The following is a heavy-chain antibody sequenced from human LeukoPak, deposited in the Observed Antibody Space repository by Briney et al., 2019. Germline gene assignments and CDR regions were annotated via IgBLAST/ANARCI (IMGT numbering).Heavy chain of an antibody. V-gene: IGHV4-34*01. CDR1: GGSISGYY. CDR3: ARGPYSSGSYSGDFDY. J-gene: IGHJ4*02. CDR2: INHSGST. Sequence: SETLSLTCAVYGGSISGYYWIWIRQPPGKGLEWIGEINHSGSTNYNPSLKSRVTISVDTSKNQFSLKLSSVTAADTAVYYCARGPYSSGSYSGDFDYWGQGTLVTVSS. D-gene: IGHD1-26*01.